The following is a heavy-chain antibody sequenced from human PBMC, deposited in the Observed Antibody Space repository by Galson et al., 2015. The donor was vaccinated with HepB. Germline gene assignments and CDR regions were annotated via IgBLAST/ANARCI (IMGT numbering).Heavy chain of an antibody. J-gene: IGHJ4*02. D-gene: IGHD3-22*01. CDR1: GGTFSRYT. CDR3: ASVPYYYDSSGYYV. CDR2: ITPIFGTA. V-gene: IGHV1-69*13. Sequence: VKVSCKASGGTFSRYTISWVRQAPGQRLEWMGGITPIFGTANYAQKFQGRVTITADESTSTAYMELSSLRSEDTAVYYCASVPYYYDSSGYYVWGQGTLVTVSS.